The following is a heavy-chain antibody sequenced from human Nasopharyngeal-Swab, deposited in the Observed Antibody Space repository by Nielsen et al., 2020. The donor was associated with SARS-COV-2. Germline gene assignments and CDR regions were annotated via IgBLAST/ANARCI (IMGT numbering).Heavy chain of an antibody. D-gene: IGHD1-26*01. J-gene: IGHJ3*02. CDR3: AKDHVDYSGSSQGAFDI. Sequence: GGSLRLSCAASGFTFAAYAMHWVRQVPGKGLEWVSGISWNSGSIVYADSVKGRFTISRENAKTSLYLQMNSLRAEDTALYYCAKDHVDYSGSSQGAFDIWGQGTMVTVSS. CDR2: ISWNSGSI. CDR1: GFTFAAYA. V-gene: IGHV3-9*01.